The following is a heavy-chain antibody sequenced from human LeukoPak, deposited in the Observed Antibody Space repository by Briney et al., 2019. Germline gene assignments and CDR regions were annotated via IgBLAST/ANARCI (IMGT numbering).Heavy chain of an antibody. J-gene: IGHJ4*02. Sequence: GGSLRLSCVASEFSVSSNYMTWVRRAPGKGLEWVSIIYTGGGTYYADSVKGRFTISRDNAKNSLYLQMNSLRAEDTAVYYCARDRYYYGSGGLDYWGQGTLVTVSS. CDR3: ARDRYYYGSGGLDY. V-gene: IGHV3-66*01. D-gene: IGHD3-10*01. CDR1: EFSVSSNY. CDR2: IYTGGGT.